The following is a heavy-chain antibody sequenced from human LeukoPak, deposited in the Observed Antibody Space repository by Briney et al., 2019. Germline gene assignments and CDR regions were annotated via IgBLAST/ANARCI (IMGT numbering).Heavy chain of an antibody. J-gene: IGHJ4*02. CDR2: INPNSGGT. Sequence: ASVKVSCKASGYTFSGYYMHWVRQALGQGLEWMRWINPNSGGTNYAEKFQGRVTMTRDTSISTAYMELIRLRSADTAVYYCARVGRAFTARSSFFDYWGQGTLVTVSS. V-gene: IGHV1-2*02. CDR1: GYTFSGYY. CDR3: ARVGRAFTARSSFFDY. D-gene: IGHD6-6*01.